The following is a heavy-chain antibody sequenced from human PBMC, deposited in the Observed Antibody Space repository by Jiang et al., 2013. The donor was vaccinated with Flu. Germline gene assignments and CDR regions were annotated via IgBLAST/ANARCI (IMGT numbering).Heavy chain of an antibody. CDR1: GGSISSGGHS. V-gene: IGHV4-30-2*01. Sequence: GSGLVKPSQTLSLTCAVSGGSISSGGHSWSWIRQPPGKGPEWMGYFYQSGSTYYNPSLKSRVTISVDRSKNQFSLKLSSVTAADTAVYYCARGGGYSGYDLWGQGT. CDR2: FYQSGST. D-gene: IGHD5-12*01. CDR3: ARGGGYSGYDL. J-gene: IGHJ4*02.